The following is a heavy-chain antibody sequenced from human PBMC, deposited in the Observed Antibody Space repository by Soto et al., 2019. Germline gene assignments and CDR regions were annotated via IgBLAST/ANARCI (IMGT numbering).Heavy chain of an antibody. CDR2: IKSKTDGGTT. J-gene: IGHJ6*02. CDR3: TTYASILSPGIWYGMDV. D-gene: IGHD6-6*01. Sequence: PGGSLRLSCAASGFTFNNAWMSWVRQAPGKGLEWVGRIKSKTDGGTTDYAAPVKGRFTISRDDSKNTLYLQMNSLKTEDTAVYYCTTYASILSPGIWYGMDVWGQGTTVTVSS. CDR1: GFTFNNAW. V-gene: IGHV3-15*01.